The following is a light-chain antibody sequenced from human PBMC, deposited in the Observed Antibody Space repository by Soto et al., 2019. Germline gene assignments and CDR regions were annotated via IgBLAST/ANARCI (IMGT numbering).Light chain of an antibody. J-gene: IGKJ3*01. Sequence: EIVLTQSPATLSLSPGERATLSCRASQSVSSYLAWYQQKPGQAPRLLIYDASNRATGIPARFSGSGSGTDFTLTISSLEPEDFAVYYCQQRSNWPPDTFGPGTKGISN. CDR3: QQRSNWPPDT. CDR1: QSVSSY. CDR2: DAS. V-gene: IGKV3-11*01.